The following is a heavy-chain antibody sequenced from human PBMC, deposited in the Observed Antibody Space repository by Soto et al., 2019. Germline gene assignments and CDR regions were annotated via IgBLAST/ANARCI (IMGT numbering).Heavy chain of an antibody. Sequence: EVQLVESGGGLVKPGGSLRLSCAASGFTFSNAWMSWVRQAPGKGLEWVGRIKSKTDGGTTDYAAPVKGRFTISRDDSKNTLYLQMNSLKTEDTAVYYCTTDMQQLFYYYYGMDVWGQGTTVTVSS. CDR2: IKSKTDGGTT. V-gene: IGHV3-15*01. J-gene: IGHJ6*02. D-gene: IGHD6-13*01. CDR3: TTDMQQLFYYYYGMDV. CDR1: GFTFSNAW.